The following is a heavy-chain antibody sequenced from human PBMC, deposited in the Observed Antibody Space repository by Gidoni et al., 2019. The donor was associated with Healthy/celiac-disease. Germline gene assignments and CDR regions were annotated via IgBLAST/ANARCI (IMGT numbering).Heavy chain of an antibody. V-gene: IGHV1-2*04. CDR2: INPNSGGT. J-gene: IGHJ4*02. Sequence: QVQLVQSGAEGKKPGASVKVSCKAAGYTCTGYYMHWVRQAPGQGLEWMGWINPNSGGTNYAQKFQGWVTMTRDTSISTAYMELSRLRSDDTAVYYCARGGSSGYYYSDYWGQGTLVTVSS. CDR1: GYTCTGYY. CDR3: ARGGSSGYYYSDY. D-gene: IGHD3-22*01.